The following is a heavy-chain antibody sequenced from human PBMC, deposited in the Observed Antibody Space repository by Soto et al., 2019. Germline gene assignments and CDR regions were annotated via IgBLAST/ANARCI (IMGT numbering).Heavy chain of an antibody. D-gene: IGHD3-16*01. CDR2: IKQDGSEK. CDR1: GFTFSSYW. V-gene: IGHV3-7*01. J-gene: IGHJ6*03. CDR3: AGGYEYYYYYYYMDV. Sequence: GGSLRLSCAASGFTFSSYWMSWVRQAPGKGLEWVANIKQDGSEKYYMDSVKGRFTISRDNAKNSLYLQMNSLRAEDTAVYYCAGGYEYYYYYYYMDVWGKGTTVTVSS.